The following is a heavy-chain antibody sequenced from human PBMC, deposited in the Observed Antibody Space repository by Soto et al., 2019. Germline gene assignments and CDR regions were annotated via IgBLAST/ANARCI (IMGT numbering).Heavy chain of an antibody. J-gene: IGHJ5*02. D-gene: IGHD3-9*01. Sequence: QVQLVQSGAEVKKPGASVKVSCKASGYTFTSYDINWVRQATGQGLEWMGWMNPNSGNTGYAQKFQGRVTMTRNTSRSTASRGLSRLRCESTAVNYSARGGSELRYLAWFTAKNNLFDPWGQGTLVAVSS. CDR3: ARGGSELRYLAWFTAKNNLFDP. CDR1: GYTFTSYD. CDR2: MNPNSGNT. V-gene: IGHV1-8*01.